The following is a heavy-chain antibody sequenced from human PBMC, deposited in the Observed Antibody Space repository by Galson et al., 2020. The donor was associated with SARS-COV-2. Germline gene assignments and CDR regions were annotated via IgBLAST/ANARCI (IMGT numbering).Heavy chain of an antibody. CDR3: AREASVVVTAIRGGWFDP. CDR2: IYYSGST. CDR1: GGSISSHY. V-gene: IGHV4-59*11. D-gene: IGHD2-21*02. J-gene: IGHJ5*02. Sequence: SETLSLTCTVSGGSISSHYWSWIRQPPGKGLEWIGYIYYSGSTNYNPSLKSRVTISVDTSKNQFSLKLSSVTAADTAVYYCAREASVVVTAIRGGWFDPWGQGTLVTVSS.